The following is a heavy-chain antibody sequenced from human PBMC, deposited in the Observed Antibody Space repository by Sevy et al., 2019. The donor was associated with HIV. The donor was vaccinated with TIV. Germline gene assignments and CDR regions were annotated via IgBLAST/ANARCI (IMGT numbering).Heavy chain of an antibody. D-gene: IGHD2-2*02. Sequence: GGSLRLSCAASGFTFSDYYMSWIRQAPGKGLEWVSYISSSGSTIYYVDSVKGRFTISRDNAKNSLYLQMNSLRAEDTAVYYCARGEKIVVVPAAIVSYYYGMDVWGQGTTVTVSS. CDR1: GFTFSDYY. CDR3: ARGEKIVVVPAAIVSYYYGMDV. V-gene: IGHV3-11*01. CDR2: ISSSGSTI. J-gene: IGHJ6*02.